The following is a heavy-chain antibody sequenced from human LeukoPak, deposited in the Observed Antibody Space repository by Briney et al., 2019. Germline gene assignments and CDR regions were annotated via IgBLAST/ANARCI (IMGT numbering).Heavy chain of an antibody. J-gene: IGHJ4*02. CDR2: IYYSGST. V-gene: IGHV4-39*01. CDR3: ARGYSSGHF. Sequence: PSETLSLTCTVSGDSISSSGYYWGWIRQPPGKGLEWIGTIYYSGSTYYNPSLRSRVTISLDTSKNQFSLKLSSVTAADTAVYFCARGYSSGHFWGQGTLVTVSS. CDR1: GDSISSSGYY. D-gene: IGHD6-25*01.